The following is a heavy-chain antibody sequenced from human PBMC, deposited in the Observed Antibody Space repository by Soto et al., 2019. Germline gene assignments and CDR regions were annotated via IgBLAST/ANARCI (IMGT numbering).Heavy chain of an antibody. V-gene: IGHV4-39*01. CDR3: ASLCRGGYIWLIVY. Sequence: SETLSLTCTVSGGSISGSSYYWGWIRQPPGKGLEWIGSIYYSGSAYYNPSLKSRVTISVDTSKNQFSMKLSSVTAADTAFYYCASLCRGGYIWLIVYWGQGALVPVSS. D-gene: IGHD5-12*01. J-gene: IGHJ4*02. CDR1: GGSISGSSYY. CDR2: IYYSGSA.